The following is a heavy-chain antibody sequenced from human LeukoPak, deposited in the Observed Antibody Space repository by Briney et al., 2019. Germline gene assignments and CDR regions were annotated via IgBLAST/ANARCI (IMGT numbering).Heavy chain of an antibody. Sequence: GGSLRLSCAASGFTFSSYGMHWVRQAPGKGLEWVAFIRYDGSNKYYADSVKGRFTISRDNSKNTLYLQMNSLGAEDTAVYYCAKLYGDYVEDWFDPWGQGTLVTVSS. CDR1: GFTFSSYG. V-gene: IGHV3-30*02. J-gene: IGHJ5*02. CDR3: AKLYGDYVEDWFDP. CDR2: IRYDGSNK. D-gene: IGHD4-17*01.